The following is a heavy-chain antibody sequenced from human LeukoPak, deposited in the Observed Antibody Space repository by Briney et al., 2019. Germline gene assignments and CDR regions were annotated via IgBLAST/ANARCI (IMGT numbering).Heavy chain of an antibody. CDR1: GYSISSGYY. CDR3: ARERRADAFDI. J-gene: IGHJ3*02. Sequence: SETLSLTCTVSGYSISSGYYWGWIRQPPGKGLEWIGSIYHSGSTYYNPSLKSRVTISVDTSKNQFSLKLSSETAADTAVYYCARERRADAFDIWGQGTMVTVSS. D-gene: IGHD1-1*01. CDR2: IYHSGST. V-gene: IGHV4-38-2*02.